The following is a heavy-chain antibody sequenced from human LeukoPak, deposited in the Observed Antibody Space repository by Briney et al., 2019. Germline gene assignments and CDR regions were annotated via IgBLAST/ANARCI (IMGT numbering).Heavy chain of an antibody. Sequence: SETLSLTCTVSGYSISSGYYWGWIRQPPGKGLEWIGSIYHSGSTYYNPSLKSRVTISVDTSKNQFSLKLSSVTAADTAMYYCARVFRYCSGGSCYYFDYWGQGTLVTVSS. J-gene: IGHJ4*02. D-gene: IGHD2-15*01. CDR2: IYHSGST. CDR3: ARVFRYCSGGSCYYFDY. V-gene: IGHV4-38-2*02. CDR1: GYSISSGYY.